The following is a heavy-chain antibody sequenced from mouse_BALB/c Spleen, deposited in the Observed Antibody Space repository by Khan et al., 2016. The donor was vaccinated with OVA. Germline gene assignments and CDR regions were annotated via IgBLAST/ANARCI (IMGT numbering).Heavy chain of an antibody. CDR1: GYSITSGYG. J-gene: IGHJ2*01. V-gene: IGHV3-2*02. CDR2: ISYSGST. CDR3: ARTARIKY. D-gene: IGHD1-2*01. Sequence: EVQLQESGPGLVKPSQSLSLTCTVTGYSITSGYGWNWIRQFPGNKLEWMGYISYSGSTNYNPSLKRRISITRDTSKYQFFLQLNSVTTEDTATYYCARTARIKYWGQGTTLTVSS.